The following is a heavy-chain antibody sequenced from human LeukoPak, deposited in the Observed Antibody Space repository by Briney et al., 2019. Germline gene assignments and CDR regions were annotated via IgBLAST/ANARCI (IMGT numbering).Heavy chain of an antibody. CDR1: GFSFSNAW. J-gene: IGHJ4*02. CDR2: IKSKTGGGTT. D-gene: IGHD3-22*01. V-gene: IGHV3-15*01. Sequence: GWSLRLSCAASGFSFSNAWMSWVRQAPGERREWVGRIKSKTGGGTTDYAAPVKGRFTISRDDSKNTLYLQMNSLKTEDTAVYYCTTEDYYDSSGYYPTAFDYWGQGTLVTVSS. CDR3: TTEDYYDSSGYYPTAFDY.